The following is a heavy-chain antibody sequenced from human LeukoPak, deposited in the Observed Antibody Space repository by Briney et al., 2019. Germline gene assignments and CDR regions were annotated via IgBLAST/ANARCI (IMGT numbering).Heavy chain of an antibody. Sequence: ASVKVSCKASGYTFTTYDINWVRQATGQGLEWMGWMNPNSGNTGYAQKFQGRVTMTRDTSISTAYMDLSRLRSDDTAVYYCARNERKAFGGVIVIPGGYWGQGTLVTVSS. CDR3: ARNERKAFGGVIVIPGGY. D-gene: IGHD3-16*02. V-gene: IGHV1-8*01. J-gene: IGHJ4*02. CDR2: MNPNSGNT. CDR1: GYTFTTYD.